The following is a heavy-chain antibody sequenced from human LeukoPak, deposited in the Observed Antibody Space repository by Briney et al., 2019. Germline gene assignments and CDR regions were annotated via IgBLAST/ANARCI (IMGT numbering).Heavy chain of an antibody. CDR2: IYYSGST. D-gene: IGHD3-10*01. Sequence: SETLSLTCTVSGGSISSGGYYWSWIRQHPGKGLEWIGYIYYSGSTYYNPSLKSRVTISVDTSKNQFSLKLSSVTAADTAVYYCARERRYGSGSYSDYYYGMDVWGQGTTVTVS. CDR3: ARERRYGSGSYSDYYYGMDV. V-gene: IGHV4-31*03. J-gene: IGHJ6*02. CDR1: GGSISSGGYY.